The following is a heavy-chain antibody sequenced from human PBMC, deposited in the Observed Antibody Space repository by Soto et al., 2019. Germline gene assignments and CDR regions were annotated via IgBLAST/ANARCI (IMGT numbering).Heavy chain of an antibody. CDR2: ITADNGDT. CDR3: ARRTLGSSIGIGDY. V-gene: IGHV1-18*01. Sequence: QVQLVQSGAEVKKPGASVKVSCKTSGYTFTMYGISWVRQAPGQGLEWLGWITADNGDTKYEQKVHDRVTVTMDTSTTTVYMELRSLTSDDTAGYYCARRTLGSSIGIGDYWGQGTLVAVSS. D-gene: IGHD7-27*01. J-gene: IGHJ4*02. CDR1: GYTFTMYG.